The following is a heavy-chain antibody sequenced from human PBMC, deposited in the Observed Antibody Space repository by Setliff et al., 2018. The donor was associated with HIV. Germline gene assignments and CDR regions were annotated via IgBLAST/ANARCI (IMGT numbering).Heavy chain of an antibody. CDR2: IRQDGSEK. CDR3: ARLGWASLPANALDV. D-gene: IGHD3-10*01. CDR1: GFTFSKFW. J-gene: IGHJ3*01. V-gene: IGHV3-7*03. Sequence: GESPKISCVASGFTFSKFWVTWVRRAPGKGLEWVANIRQDGSEKQYVDSVKGRFTVSRDNAQNSLYLQMNSLRAEDTAVYYCARLGWASLPANALDVWGLGTVVTVSS.